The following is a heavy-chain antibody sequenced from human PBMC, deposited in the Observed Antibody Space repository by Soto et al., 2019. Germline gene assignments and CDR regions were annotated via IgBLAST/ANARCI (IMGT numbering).Heavy chain of an antibody. V-gene: IGHV4-31*03. D-gene: IGHD3-10*01. CDR3: ARGDGSGSYYSY. J-gene: IGHJ4*02. CDR1: GGSISSGGYY. CDR2: IYYSGST. Sequence: SETLSLTCTVSGGSISSGGYYWSWIRQHPGKGPEWIGYIYYSGSTYYNPSLKSRVTISVDTSKNQFSLKLSSVTAADTAVYYCARGDGSGSYYSYWGQGTLVTVSS.